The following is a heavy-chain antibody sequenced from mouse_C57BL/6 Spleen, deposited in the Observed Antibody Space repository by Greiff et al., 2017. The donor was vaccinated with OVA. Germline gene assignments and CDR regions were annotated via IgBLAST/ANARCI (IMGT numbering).Heavy chain of an antibody. CDR1: GYTFTSYW. CDR3: AIYYCGSSYDYAMDY. CDR2: IHPSDSDT. J-gene: IGHJ4*01. V-gene: IGHV1-74*01. Sequence: QVQLKQPGAELVKPGASVKVSCKASGYTFTSYWMHWVKQRPGQGLEWIGRIHPSDSDTNYNQKFKGKATLTGDKSSSTAYMQLSSLTSEDSAVYYCAIYYCGSSYDYAMDYWGQGTSVTVSS. D-gene: IGHD1-1*01.